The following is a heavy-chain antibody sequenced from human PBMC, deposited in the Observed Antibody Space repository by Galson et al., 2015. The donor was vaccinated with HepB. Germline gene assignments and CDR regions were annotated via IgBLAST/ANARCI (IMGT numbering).Heavy chain of an antibody. CDR3: ARDEGVAAAFRWFDP. CDR1: GYTFTSYY. J-gene: IGHJ5*02. CDR2: INPSGGST. D-gene: IGHD6-13*01. V-gene: IGHV1-46*03. Sequence: SVKVSCKASGYTFTSYYMHWVRQAPGQGLEWMGIINPSGGSTSYAQKFQGRVTMTRDTSTGTVYMELSSLRSEDTAVYHCARDEGVAAAFRWFDPWGQGTLVTVSS.